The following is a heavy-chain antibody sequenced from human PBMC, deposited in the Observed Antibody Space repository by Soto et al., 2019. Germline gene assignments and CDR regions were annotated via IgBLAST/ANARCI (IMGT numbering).Heavy chain of an antibody. D-gene: IGHD6-19*01. V-gene: IGHV3-23*01. J-gene: IGHJ5*02. CDR3: AKGGSYSSGWFDWFDP. CDR1: GFTFSSYA. CDR2: ISGSGGST. Sequence: EVQLLESGGGLVQPGGSLRLSCAASGFTFSSYAMSWVRQAPGKGLEWVSAISGSGGSTYYADSVKGRFTISRDNSKNTLYLQMNSLRAEDTAVYYCAKGGSYSSGWFDWFDPWGQGTLVTVSS.